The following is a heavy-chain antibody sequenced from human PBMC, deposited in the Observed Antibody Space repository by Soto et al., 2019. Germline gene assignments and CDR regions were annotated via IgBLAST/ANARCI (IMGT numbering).Heavy chain of an antibody. CDR3: ARDSRGWSVEY. D-gene: IGHD6-19*01. J-gene: IGHJ4*02. CDR1: GFTFSTYW. Sequence: EVQLVESGGGLVQPGGSLRLSCAASGFTFSTYWMRWVRQAPGKGLVWVSSINTDGTGTNYADSVKGRFTISRDNAKKTLYLQMNSLRAEDTAVYYCARDSRGWSVEYWGQGSLVTVSS. CDR2: INTDGTGT. V-gene: IGHV3-74*01.